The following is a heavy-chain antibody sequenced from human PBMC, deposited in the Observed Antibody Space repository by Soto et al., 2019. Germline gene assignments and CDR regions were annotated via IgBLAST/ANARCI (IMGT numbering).Heavy chain of an antibody. D-gene: IGHD6-19*01. J-gene: IGHJ5*02. V-gene: IGHV1-69*06. CDR2: IIPIFGTA. CDR3: ARDKSSGWYEAGNWFDP. CDR1: GGTFSSYA. Sequence: SVKVSCKASGGTFSSYAISWVRQAPGQGLEWMGGIIPIFGTANYAQKFQGRVTITADKSTSTAYMELSSLRSEDTAVYYCARDKSSGWYEAGNWFDPWGQGTLVTVS.